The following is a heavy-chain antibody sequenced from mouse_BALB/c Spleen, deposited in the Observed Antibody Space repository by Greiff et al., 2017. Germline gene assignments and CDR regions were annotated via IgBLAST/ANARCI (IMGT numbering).Heavy chain of an antibody. J-gene: IGHJ2*01. D-gene: IGHD2-2*01. CDR1: GYTFTDYV. CDR2: IYPGSGST. CDR3: ARGGYTNYFDY. V-gene: IGHV1-77*01. Sequence: QVQLKESGPELVKPGASVKMSCKASGYTFTDYVISWVKQRTGQGLEWIGEIYPGSGSTYYNEKFKGKATLTADKSSNTAYMQLSSLTSEDSAVYFCARGGYTNYFDYWGQGTTLTVSS.